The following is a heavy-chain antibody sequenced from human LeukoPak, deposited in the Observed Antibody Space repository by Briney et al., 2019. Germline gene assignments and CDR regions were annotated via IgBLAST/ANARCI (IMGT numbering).Heavy chain of an antibody. V-gene: IGHV3-64*01. CDR1: GFTFSTFT. CDR2: ITDNGGTR. CDR3: AIQISGYVY. Sequence: GGSLRLSCAASGFTFSTFTMHWVRQAPGKGLEYVSGITDNGGTRNYANSVKCRFTISRDNSKNTLYLQMGSLRPDDMAVYYCAIQISGYVYWGQGTLVTVSS. J-gene: IGHJ4*02. D-gene: IGHD5-12*01.